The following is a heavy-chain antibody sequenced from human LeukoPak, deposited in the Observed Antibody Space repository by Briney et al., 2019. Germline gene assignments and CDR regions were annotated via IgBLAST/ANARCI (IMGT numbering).Heavy chain of an antibody. CDR3: AKVVFGEALDY. V-gene: IGHV3-53*01. J-gene: IGHJ4*02. CDR1: GFTVSSNY. CDR2: IYSGGST. D-gene: IGHD3-10*02. Sequence: GGSLRLSCAASGFTVSSNYMSWVRQAPGKGLEWVSVIYSGGSTYYADSVKGRFTISRDNSKNTLYLQMNSLRAEDTAVYYCAKVVFGEALDYWGQGTLVTVSS.